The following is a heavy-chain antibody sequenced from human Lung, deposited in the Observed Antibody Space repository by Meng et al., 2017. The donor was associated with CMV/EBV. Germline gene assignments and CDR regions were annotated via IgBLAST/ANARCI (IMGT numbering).Heavy chain of an antibody. D-gene: IGHD1-1*01. CDR2: ISSSSSYI. CDR1: GFTFSSYS. J-gene: IGHJ6*02. CDR3: AREGGRAGTPGSYYYGMDV. V-gene: IGHV3-21*01. Sequence: GGSXRLXXAASGFTFSSYSMNWVRQAPGKGLEWVSSISSSSSYIYYADSVKGRFTISRDNAKNSLYLQMNSLRAEDTAVYYCAREGGRAGTPGSYYYGMDVWXQGTXVTVSS.